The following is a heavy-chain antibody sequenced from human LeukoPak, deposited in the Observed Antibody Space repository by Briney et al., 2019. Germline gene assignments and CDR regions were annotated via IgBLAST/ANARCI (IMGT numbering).Heavy chain of an antibody. J-gene: IGHJ4*02. V-gene: IGHV3-53*01. Sequence: GGSLRLSCAASGFTVSSNYMSWVRQAPGKGLEWVSVIYRGGDTYYADSVKGRFTISRDISENTLYLQMNSLRVEDTAVYYCARGLTTNDYWGQGTLVTVSS. CDR1: GFTVSSNY. CDR2: IYRGGDT. CDR3: ARGLTTNDY. D-gene: IGHD3-22*01.